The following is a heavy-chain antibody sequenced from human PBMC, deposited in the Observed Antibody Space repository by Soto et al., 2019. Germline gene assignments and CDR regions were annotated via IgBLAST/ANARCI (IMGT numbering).Heavy chain of an antibody. D-gene: IGHD6-6*01. J-gene: IGHJ4*02. CDR1: GFTFSACG. CDR2: NWFDGSNK. V-gene: IGHV3-33*01. CDR3: ARGFPRRLIAAPFDY. Sequence: GGSLRLSCAASGFTFSACGMHWVRQAPGKGLEWVAVNWFDGSNKYDADSVKGRFTISRDNSKNTLYLQMDTLRADDTAVYFCARGFPRRLIAAPFDYWGQGTLVTVSS.